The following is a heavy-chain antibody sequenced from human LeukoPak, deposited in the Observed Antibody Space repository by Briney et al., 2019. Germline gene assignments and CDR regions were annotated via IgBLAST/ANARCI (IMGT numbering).Heavy chain of an antibody. V-gene: IGHV4-4*07. D-gene: IGHD1-26*01. CDR2: IYSSGTT. CDR1: GDSIGSYY. CDR3: ARGQGATVPQVGKNWFDP. Sequence: SETLSLTCTVSGDSIGSYYWSWIRQSAGKGLEWIGRIYSSGTTDYNPSLKSRVILSVDTSKNQFSLKLISVTVADTAIYYCARGQGATVPQVGKNWFDPWGQGTRVTVSS. J-gene: IGHJ5*02.